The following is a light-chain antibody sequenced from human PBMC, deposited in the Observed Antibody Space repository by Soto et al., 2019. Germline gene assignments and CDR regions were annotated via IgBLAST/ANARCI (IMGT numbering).Light chain of an antibody. CDR3: QQYAKWPMT. CDR1: QSVNSVY. Sequence: EIVMTQSPDTLSVSPGEGATLSCRASQSVNSVYLAWYQQRPGQAPRLLLYGASARATGIPDRFSGRGSGTEFTLTISSVQSEDFAVYYCQQYAKWPMTFGQGTRLEIK. J-gene: IGKJ5*01. CDR2: GAS. V-gene: IGKV3-15*01.